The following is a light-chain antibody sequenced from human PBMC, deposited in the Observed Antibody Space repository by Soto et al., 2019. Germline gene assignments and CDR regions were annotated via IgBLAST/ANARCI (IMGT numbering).Light chain of an antibody. J-gene: IGLJ2*01. CDR1: SSNIGNNY. Sequence: QSVLTQPPSVSAAPGPKVTISCSGSSSNIGNNYVSWYQQLPGTAPKLLIYDNNKRPSGIPDRFSGSKSGTSATLGITGLQTGDEADYYGGTWDSSLSAVVFGGGTKVTVL. CDR2: DNN. V-gene: IGLV1-51*01. CDR3: GTWDSSLSAVV.